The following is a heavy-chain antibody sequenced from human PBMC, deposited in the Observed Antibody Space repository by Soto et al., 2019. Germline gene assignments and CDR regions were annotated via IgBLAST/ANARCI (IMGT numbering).Heavy chain of an antibody. CDR3: ARGRKCSGGSWYYCYDYGMDV. CDR2: INHSGST. D-gene: IGHD2-15*01. CDR1: GGSFSGYY. V-gene: IGHV4-34*01. J-gene: IGHJ6*02. Sequence: SETLSLTCAVYGGSFSGYYWSWIRQPPGKGLEWIGEINHSGSTNYNPSLKSRVTISVDTSKNQFSLKLSSVTAADTAVYYCARGRKCSGGSWYYCYDYGMDVWGQGTTVTVYS.